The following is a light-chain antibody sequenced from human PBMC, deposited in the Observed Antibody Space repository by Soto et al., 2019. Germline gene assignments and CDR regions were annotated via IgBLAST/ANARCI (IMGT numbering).Light chain of an antibody. CDR1: QSVSSNY. CDR3: QQRSSWPSRT. CDR2: GAF. J-gene: IGKJ4*01. Sequence: EIVLTQSPATLSLSLGERATLSCRASQSVSSNYLAWYQQKPGQAPRLLIYGAFKRATGIPDRFSGSGSGTDFTLTISSLEPGDFARDYCQQRSSWPSRTVGGGTKVDIK. V-gene: IGKV3D-20*02.